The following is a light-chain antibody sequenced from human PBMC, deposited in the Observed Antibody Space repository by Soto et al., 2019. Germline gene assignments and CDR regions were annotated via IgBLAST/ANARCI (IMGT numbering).Light chain of an antibody. V-gene: IGKV1-5*01. CDR1: QNIRSR. Sequence: DIQLTQSPSFLSASVGDRVTITCRASQNIRSRLAWFQQTPGKAPKLLIYDASSLESGVPQRFSGSGSGTEFTLTISSLQTDDFSTYYCQQYHSYWTCGQGTKGDIK. CDR2: DAS. CDR3: QQYHSYWT. J-gene: IGKJ1*01.